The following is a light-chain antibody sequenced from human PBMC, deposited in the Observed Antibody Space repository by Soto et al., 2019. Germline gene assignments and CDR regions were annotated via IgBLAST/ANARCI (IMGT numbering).Light chain of an antibody. V-gene: IGLV3-1*01. CDR2: QDS. Sequence: SYELTQPTSVSVSPGQTASITCSGDKLGDKYACWYQQRPCQSPVLVIYQDSKRPSGIPERLSASNSGNTATLTISGTQAMDEADYYCQAWDSSTVFFGGGTKVTVL. CDR1: KLGDKY. CDR3: QAWDSSTVF. J-gene: IGLJ2*01.